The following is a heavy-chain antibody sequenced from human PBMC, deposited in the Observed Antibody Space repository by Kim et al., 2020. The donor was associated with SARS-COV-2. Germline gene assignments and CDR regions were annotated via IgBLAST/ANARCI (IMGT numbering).Heavy chain of an antibody. CDR2: IKQDGSEN. D-gene: IGHD5-12*01. Sequence: GGSLRLSCAASGFTFSSYWMSWVRQAPGKGLEWVANIKQDGSENYYVDSVKGRFTISRDNAKNSLYLQMNSLRAEDTAVYYCASMGDGYNSGNDAFDIWGQGTMVTVSS. CDR1: GFTFSSYW. V-gene: IGHV3-7*05. J-gene: IGHJ3*02. CDR3: ASMGDGYNSGNDAFDI.